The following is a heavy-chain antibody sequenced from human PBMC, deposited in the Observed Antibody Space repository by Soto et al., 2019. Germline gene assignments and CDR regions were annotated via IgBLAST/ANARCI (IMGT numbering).Heavy chain of an antibody. Sequence: GESLKISCKASGYIIKNYWIGWVRQMPGQGLEWMGIIFPDDSDTRYSPSFQGHVTISVDKSISTAYVQWSSLKASDSAIYYCARHTQKGLFRSPGMDVWGQGTTVTVSS. V-gene: IGHV5-51*01. CDR3: ARHTQKGLFRSPGMDV. J-gene: IGHJ6*02. CDR2: IFPDDSDT. D-gene: IGHD2-21*01. CDR1: GYIIKNYW.